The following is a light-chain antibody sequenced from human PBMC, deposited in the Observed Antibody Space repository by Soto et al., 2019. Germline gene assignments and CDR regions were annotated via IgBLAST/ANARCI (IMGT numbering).Light chain of an antibody. CDR1: QDIRGA. CDR2: DVS. Sequence: AIQVTQSPSSLSASVGDRVTMTCRASQDIRGALAWYQQKSGKPPNLLIYDVSTLEGGVPSRFSGSGSGTESTLTISSLQPEDFGTYYCQQFNSYPITFGHGTRLEIK. V-gene: IGKV1-13*02. J-gene: IGKJ5*01. CDR3: QQFNSYPIT.